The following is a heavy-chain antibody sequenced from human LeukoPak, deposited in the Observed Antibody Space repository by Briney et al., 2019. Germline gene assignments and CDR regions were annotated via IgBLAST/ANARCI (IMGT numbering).Heavy chain of an antibody. CDR2: INHSGST. J-gene: IGHJ5*02. CDR3: ARVGESSDWYSS. Sequence: SETLSLTCAVYGGSFSGYDWCWIRQPPGKGREWSGEINHSGSTNYNPSPKSRVTISVDTSTNQFSLKLSSVTAPDTAVYYSARVGESSDWYSSWGQGTLVTVSS. V-gene: IGHV4-34*01. D-gene: IGHD6-19*01. CDR1: GGSFSGYD.